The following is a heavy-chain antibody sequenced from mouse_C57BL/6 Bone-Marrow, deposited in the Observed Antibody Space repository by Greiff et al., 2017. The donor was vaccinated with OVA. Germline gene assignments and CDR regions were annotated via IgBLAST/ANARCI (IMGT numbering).Heavy chain of an antibody. CDR2: ISNGGGST. V-gene: IGHV5-12*02. J-gene: IGHJ4*01. D-gene: IGHD2-12*01. CDR1: GFTFSDYY. Sequence: DVKLVESGGGLVQPGGSLKLSCATSGFTFSDYYMYWVRQTPEKRLEWVAYISNGGGSTYYPDTVKGRFTITGDNAKNTLYVQMSRLKSEYTAMYYCARQGVTTRYYAMDYWGQGTSVTVSS. CDR3: ARQGVTTRYYAMDY.